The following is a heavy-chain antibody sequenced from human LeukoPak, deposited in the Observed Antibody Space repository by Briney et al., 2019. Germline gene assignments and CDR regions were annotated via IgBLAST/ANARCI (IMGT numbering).Heavy chain of an antibody. D-gene: IGHD6-13*01. J-gene: IGHJ6*02. CDR3: NIAAAASLYYGMDV. CDR1: GFSFSSYI. V-gene: IGHV3-53*04. Sequence: GGSLRLSCVGSGFSFSSYIVSWVRQAPGKGLEWVSVIYSGGSTYYADSVKGRFTISRHNSKNTLYLQMNSLRAEDTAVYYCNIAAAASLYYGMDVWGQGTTVTVSS. CDR2: IYSGGST.